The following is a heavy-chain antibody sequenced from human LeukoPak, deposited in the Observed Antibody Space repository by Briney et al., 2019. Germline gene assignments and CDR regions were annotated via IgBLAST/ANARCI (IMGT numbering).Heavy chain of an antibody. CDR1: GFTFTDTY. D-gene: IGHD4-17*01. J-gene: IGHJ4*02. Sequence: GGSLRLSCAVSGFTFTDTYMTWIRQAPGKGLESLSYISPSGTDISYADSVKGRFTISRDNAKNSLYLQMNSLRAEDTAVYYCARTKKVDYGDYENYFDYWGQGTQVTVSS. CDR3: ARTKKVDYGDYENYFDY. V-gene: IGHV3-11*01. CDR2: ISPSGTDI.